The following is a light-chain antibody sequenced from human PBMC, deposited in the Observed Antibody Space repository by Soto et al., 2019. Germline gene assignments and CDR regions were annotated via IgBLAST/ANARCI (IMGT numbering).Light chain of an antibody. V-gene: IGKV1-39*01. J-gene: IGKJ5*01. Sequence: DIPMTQSPSSLSASVGDRVTITCRASQSISSYLNWYQQKPGKAPKLLIYAASSLQSGVPSRFSGSGSGTDFTLTISSLQPEDFATYYCQQSYSTPQTFDQGTRLEIK. CDR2: AAS. CDR3: QQSYSTPQT. CDR1: QSISSY.